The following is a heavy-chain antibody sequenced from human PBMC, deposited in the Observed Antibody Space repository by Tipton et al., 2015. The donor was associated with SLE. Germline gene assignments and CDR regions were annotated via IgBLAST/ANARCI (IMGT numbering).Heavy chain of an antibody. J-gene: IGHJ4*02. Sequence: GSLRLSCAASGFTFSSYEMNWVRQAPGKGLEWVSYISSSGSTIYYADSAKGRFTISRDNAKNSLYLQMNSLRAEDSAVYYCARDGSGGGDYWGQGTLVTVSS. CDR1: GFTFSSYE. CDR2: ISSSGSTI. D-gene: IGHD2-15*01. CDR3: ARDGSGGGDY. V-gene: IGHV3-48*03.